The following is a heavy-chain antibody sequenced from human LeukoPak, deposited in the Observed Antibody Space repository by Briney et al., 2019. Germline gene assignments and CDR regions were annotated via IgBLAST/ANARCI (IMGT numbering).Heavy chain of an antibody. CDR2: ISSSSSYI. Sequence: PGGSLRLSCAASGFTFSSYSMNWVRQAPGKGLEWVSSISSSSSYIYYADSVKGRFTISRDNSKNTLYLQMNSLRAEDTAVYYCAKDPNGPIPPYYFDYWGQGTLVTVSS. CDR1: GFTFSSYS. CDR3: AKDPNGPIPPYYFDY. J-gene: IGHJ4*02. V-gene: IGHV3-21*04.